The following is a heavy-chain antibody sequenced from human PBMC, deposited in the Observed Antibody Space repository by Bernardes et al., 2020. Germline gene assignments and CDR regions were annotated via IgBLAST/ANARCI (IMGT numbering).Heavy chain of an antibody. CDR3: ASVYGGSSSWYGFDY. Sequence: SETLSLTCTVSGGSISSYYWSWIRQPPGKGLEWIGYIYYSGSTNYNPSLKSRVTISVDTSKNQFSLKLSSVTAADTAVYYCASVYGGSSSWYGFDYWGQGTLVTVSS. CDR2: IYYSGST. V-gene: IGHV4-59*01. CDR1: GGSISSYY. D-gene: IGHD6-13*01. J-gene: IGHJ4*02.